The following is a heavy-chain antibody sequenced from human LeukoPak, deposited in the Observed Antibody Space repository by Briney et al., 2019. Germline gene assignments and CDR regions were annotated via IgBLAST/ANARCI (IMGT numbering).Heavy chain of an antibody. CDR1: GGSISSGGYY. V-gene: IGHV4-31*03. CDR3: ARSALKKNIAVAGTYYFDY. J-gene: IGHJ4*02. CDR2: IYYSGST. Sequence: SQTLSLTCTVSGGSISSGGYYWSWIRQHPGKGLEWIGYIYYSGSTYYNPSLKSRVTISVDTSKNQFSLKLSSVTAADTAVYYCARSALKKNIAVAGTYYFDYWGQGTLVTVSS. D-gene: IGHD6-19*01.